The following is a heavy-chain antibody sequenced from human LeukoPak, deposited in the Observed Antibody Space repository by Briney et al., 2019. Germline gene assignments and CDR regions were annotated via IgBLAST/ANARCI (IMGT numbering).Heavy chain of an antibody. CDR2: INPNSGYT. Sequence: ASVKVSCKASGYTFTGYYMHWVRQAPGQGLEWMGWINPNSGYTNYAQKFQGRVTMTRDTSISTAYMELSRLRSDDTAVYYCARGPSDILTGYPFDYWGQGTLVTVSS. V-gene: IGHV1-2*02. J-gene: IGHJ4*02. CDR3: ARGPSDILTGYPFDY. CDR1: GYTFTGYY. D-gene: IGHD3-9*01.